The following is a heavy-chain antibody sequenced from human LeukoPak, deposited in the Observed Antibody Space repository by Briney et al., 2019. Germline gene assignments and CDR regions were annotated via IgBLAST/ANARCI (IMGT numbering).Heavy chain of an antibody. V-gene: IGHV3-30*18. J-gene: IGHJ5*02. CDR1: GFTFSSYG. CDR2: ISYDGSNK. Sequence: GGSPRLSCAASGFTFSSYGMHWVRQAPGKGLEWVAVISYDGSNKYYADSVKGRFTISRDNSKNTLYLQMNSLRVEDTAVYYCAKAGRIAAAGNYNWFDPWGQGTLVTVSS. D-gene: IGHD6-13*01. CDR3: AKAGRIAAAGNYNWFDP.